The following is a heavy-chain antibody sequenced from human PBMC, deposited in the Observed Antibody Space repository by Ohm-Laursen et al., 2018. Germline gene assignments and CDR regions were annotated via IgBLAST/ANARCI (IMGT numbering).Heavy chain of an antibody. CDR2: ISGSGSVT. D-gene: IGHD4-17*01. J-gene: IGHJ3*02. V-gene: IGHV3-23*01. CDR1: GFTFDDYA. Sequence: GSLRLSCAASGFTFDDYAMNWVRQAPGKGLEWVSYISGSGSVTYYADSVKGRFTISRDNSKNTLYLQMNSLRVEDTAVYYCAREGDVAYGANAFDIWGQGTMVTVSS. CDR3: AREGDVAYGANAFDI.